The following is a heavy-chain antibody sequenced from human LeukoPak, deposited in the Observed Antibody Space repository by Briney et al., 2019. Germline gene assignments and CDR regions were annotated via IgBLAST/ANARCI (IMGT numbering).Heavy chain of an antibody. J-gene: IGHJ4*02. Sequence: PSETLSLTRTVSGGSISAYYWSWIRQPVGKGLEWIGRIHTTGSTNYNPSLAGRVTLSVDTSMNLFSLRLTSVTAADTAVYYCARAVAGSTAFDFWGLGTLVTVSS. V-gene: IGHV4-4*07. CDR2: IHTTGST. CDR3: ARAVAGSTAFDF. CDR1: GGSISAYY. D-gene: IGHD6-19*01.